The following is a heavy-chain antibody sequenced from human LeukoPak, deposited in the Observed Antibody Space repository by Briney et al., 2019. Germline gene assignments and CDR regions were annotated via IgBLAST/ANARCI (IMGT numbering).Heavy chain of an antibody. CDR3: TTDQLAAAGTDWFDP. D-gene: IGHD6-13*01. Sequence: PGGSLRLSCAASGFTFSRYYMHWVRQAPGKGLVWVSRINSDGSSTTYADSVKGRFTISRDNAKNTLYLQMNSLKTEDTAVYYCTTDQLAAAGTDWFDPWGQGTLVTVSS. J-gene: IGHJ5*02. CDR1: GFTFSRYY. CDR2: INSDGSST. V-gene: IGHV3-74*01.